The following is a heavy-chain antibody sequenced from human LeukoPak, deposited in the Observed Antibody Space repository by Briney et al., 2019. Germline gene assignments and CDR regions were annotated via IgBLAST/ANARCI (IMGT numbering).Heavy chain of an antibody. D-gene: IGHD5-18*01. CDR2: VSGSGGST. CDR1: GFSFSSYA. CDR3: AKDKYSPNINNWFDP. Sequence: PGGSLRLSCAASGFSFSSYAMSWVRPAPGKGLEWASAVSGSGGSTYYADSVKGRFTISRGNSKNTLYLQMNSLRAEDTAVYYCAKDKYSPNINNWFDPWGQGTLVTVSS. J-gene: IGHJ5*02. V-gene: IGHV3-23*01.